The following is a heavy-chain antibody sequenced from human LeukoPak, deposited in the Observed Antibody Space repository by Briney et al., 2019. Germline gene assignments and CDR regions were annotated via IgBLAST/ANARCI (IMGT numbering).Heavy chain of an antibody. V-gene: IGHV1-69*13. J-gene: IGHJ4*02. CDR3: ARISDSYGAFDY. D-gene: IGHD5-18*01. CDR1: GGTFISYA. CDR2: IIPIFGTA. Sequence: ASVKVSCKASGGTFISYAISWVRQAPGQGLEWMGGIIPIFGTANYAQKFQGRVTITADESTSTAYMELSSLRSEDTAVYYCARISDSYGAFDYWGQGTLVTVSS.